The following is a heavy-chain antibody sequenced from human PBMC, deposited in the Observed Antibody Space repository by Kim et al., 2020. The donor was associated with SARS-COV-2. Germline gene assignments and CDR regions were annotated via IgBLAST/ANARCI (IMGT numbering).Heavy chain of an antibody. Sequence: NPTYAQGFTGRFVFSLDTSVSTAYLQISSLKAEDTAVYYCARGPVNWFDPWGQGTLVTVSS. J-gene: IGHJ5*02. CDR2: NP. V-gene: IGHV7-4-1*02. CDR3: ARGPVNWFDP.